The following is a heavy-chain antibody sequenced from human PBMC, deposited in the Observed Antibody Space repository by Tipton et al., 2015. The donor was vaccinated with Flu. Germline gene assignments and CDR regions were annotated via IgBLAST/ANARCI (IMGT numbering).Heavy chain of an antibody. CDR2: VYTSGST. CDR3: ARDDGDYGLGSYHYYYGMDV. D-gene: IGHD3-10*01. V-gene: IGHV4-61*02. Sequence: TLSLTCTVSGDSISSGTYYWSWIRQPAGKGLEWIGRVYTSGSTNYNPSLRSRVTISVDTSKNQFSLKLSSVTAADTAVYYRARDDGDYGLGSYHYYYGMDVWGQGTTVTVSS. J-gene: IGHJ6*02. CDR1: GDSISSGTYY.